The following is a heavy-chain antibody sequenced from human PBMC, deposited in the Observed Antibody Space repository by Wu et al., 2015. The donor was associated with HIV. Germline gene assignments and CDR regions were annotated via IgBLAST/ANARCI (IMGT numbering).Heavy chain of an antibody. J-gene: IGHJ4*02. CDR1: GYTLSKLS. Sequence: HDQLVQSGAEVKKPGASVKVSCKVSGYTLSKLSVHWVRQAPGKGLEWMGGSDPEDGETVYAQKFQGRVTLTEDTSTDTAYMELSRLRSDDTAVYYCARDRRAYDVLTGYYIYFDYWGQGTLVTVSS. V-gene: IGHV1-24*01. CDR3: ARDRRAYDVLTGYYIYFDY. D-gene: IGHD3-9*01. CDR2: SDPEDGET.